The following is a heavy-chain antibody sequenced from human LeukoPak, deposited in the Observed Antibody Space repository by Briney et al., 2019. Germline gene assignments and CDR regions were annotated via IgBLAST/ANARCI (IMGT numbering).Heavy chain of an antibody. V-gene: IGHV3-53*01. J-gene: IGHJ4*02. Sequence: ETLSLTCAVSGGSISSSNWWSWVRQPPGKGLEWVSIIYNGGHTYYADSVKGRFTISRDNSKNTVYLQMHSLRAEDTAVYFCARARSLSGRPPNHFDYWGQGTLVTVPS. CDR1: GGSISSSNW. CDR3: ARARSLSGRPPNHFDY. CDR2: IYNGGHT.